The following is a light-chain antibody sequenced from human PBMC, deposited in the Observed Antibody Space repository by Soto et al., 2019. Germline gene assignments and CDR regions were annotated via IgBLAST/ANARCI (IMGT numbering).Light chain of an antibody. CDR3: QQYNSYPLT. CDR1: QSISSW. V-gene: IGKV1-5*03. Sequence: DIQMTQSPSTLSASVGDRVTITCRASQSISSWLAWYQWKPGKAPEPLIYTASSLESAVPSRFSGSGSGTEFTLTISSLQPDGFATYYCQQYNSYPLTFGGGTKVEI. J-gene: IGKJ4*01. CDR2: TAS.